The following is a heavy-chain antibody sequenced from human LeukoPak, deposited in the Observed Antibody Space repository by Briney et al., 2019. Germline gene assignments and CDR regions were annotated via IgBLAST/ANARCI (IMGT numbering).Heavy chain of an antibody. J-gene: IGHJ4*02. Sequence: GRSLRLSCAAPGFTFSSYAMHWVRQAPGEGLEWVAVISYDGSNKYYADSVKGRFTISRDNSKNTLYLQMNSLRAEDTAVYYCARVWGRRITMVRGVIGYFDYWGQGTLVTVSS. CDR3: ARVWGRRITMVRGVIGYFDY. CDR1: GFTFSSYA. V-gene: IGHV3-30-3*01. CDR2: ISYDGSNK. D-gene: IGHD3-10*01.